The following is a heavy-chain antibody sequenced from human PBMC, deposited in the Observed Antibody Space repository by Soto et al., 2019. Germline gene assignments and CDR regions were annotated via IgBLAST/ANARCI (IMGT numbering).Heavy chain of an antibody. Sequence: GGSLRLSCAASGFTFDDYAMHWVRQAPGKGLEWVSLISWDGGSTYYADSVKGRFTISRDNSKNSLYLQMNSLRAEDTALYYCAKDNWRDCSCGSCYSSGAFDIWGQGTMVTVSS. D-gene: IGHD2-15*01. CDR2: ISWDGGST. J-gene: IGHJ3*02. CDR3: AKDNWRDCSCGSCYSSGAFDI. CDR1: GFTFDDYA. V-gene: IGHV3-43D*04.